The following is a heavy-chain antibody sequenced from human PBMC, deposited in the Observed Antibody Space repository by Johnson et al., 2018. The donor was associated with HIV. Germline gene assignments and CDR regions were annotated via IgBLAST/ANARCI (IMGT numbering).Heavy chain of an antibody. CDR2: ISYDGSNK. CDR1: GFTFSSYG. V-gene: IGHV3-30*19. Sequence: QVQLVESGEGLVKPGRSLRLSCAASGFTFSSYGMHWVRQAPGKGLEWVAVISYDGSNKNYADSVQGRFTISRDNAKNSLYLQMNSLRAEDTALYYCARALADGWFSYDVFDIWGQGTMVTVSS. J-gene: IGHJ3*02. CDR3: ARALADGWFSYDVFDI. D-gene: IGHD3-10*01.